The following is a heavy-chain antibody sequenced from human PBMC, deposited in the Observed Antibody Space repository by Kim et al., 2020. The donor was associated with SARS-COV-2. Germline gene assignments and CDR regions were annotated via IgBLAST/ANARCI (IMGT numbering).Heavy chain of an antibody. V-gene: IGHV3-30*18. CDR2: ISSDGSAK. Sequence: GGSLRLSCAVSGLTYSRAGMHWVRQVPGKGLEWVSFISSDGSAKYYGDSVKGRFTISRDTSMNMLHLQLNSLRPEDTAIYYCAKDKGLYYFDYWGKGTLV. J-gene: IGHJ4*02. CDR3: AKDKGLYYFDY. CDR1: GLTYSRAG.